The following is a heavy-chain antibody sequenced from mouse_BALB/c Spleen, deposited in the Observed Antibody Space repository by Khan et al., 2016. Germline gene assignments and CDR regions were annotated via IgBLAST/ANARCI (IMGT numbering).Heavy chain of an antibody. CDR2: INPGSGGT. Sequence: VQLQESGAELVRPGPSVKVSCKASGYAFTNYLIEWVKQRPGKGLEWIGVINPGSGGTNYNEKFKGKATLTADNYSSTAYLQLSSLKADDSAVYFCAGYDGDYYAMDYWGQGTSLTVSS. CDR1: GYAFTNYL. D-gene: IGHD2-3*01. CDR3: AGYDGDYYAMDY. J-gene: IGHJ4*01. V-gene: IGHV1-54*01.